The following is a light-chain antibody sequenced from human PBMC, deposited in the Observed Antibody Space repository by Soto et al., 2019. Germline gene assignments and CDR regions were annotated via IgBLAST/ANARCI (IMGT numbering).Light chain of an antibody. CDR2: GAS. J-gene: IGKJ5*01. CDR1: QSVHNY. Sequence: EICFRHSPATLSFSPGEIAALSCRASQSVHNYLAWYQQKPGQAPRLLIYGASNRATGIPARFSGSGSGTDFTLTISSLEPEDFAVYYCQQRSKWQGFGQGTRLEI. V-gene: IGKV3-11*01. CDR3: QQRSKWQG.